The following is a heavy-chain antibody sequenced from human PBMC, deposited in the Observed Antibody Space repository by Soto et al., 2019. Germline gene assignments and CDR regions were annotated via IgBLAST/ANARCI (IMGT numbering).Heavy chain of an antibody. J-gene: IGHJ4*02. CDR1: GGSFSGYY. V-gene: IGHV4-34*01. CDR3: ARKGYAENCNFDY. CDR2: INHSGST. Sequence: QVQLQQWGAGLLKPSETLSLTCAVYGGSFSGYYWSWIRQPPGKGLEWIGEINHSGSTNYNPSLKKRVTIAVDTSKNQFSLKLSSVTAADTAVYYCARKGYAENCNFDYWGQGTLVTVSS. D-gene: IGHD3-16*01.